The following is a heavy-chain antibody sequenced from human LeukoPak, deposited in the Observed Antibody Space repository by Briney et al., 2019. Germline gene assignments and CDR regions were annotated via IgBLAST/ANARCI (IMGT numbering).Heavy chain of an antibody. CDR2: ISYDGSNK. CDR1: GFTFSDCG. CDR3: ARDSGGSHPYFDY. D-gene: IGHD1-26*01. V-gene: IGHV3-30*19. J-gene: IGHJ4*02. Sequence: GGSLRLSCAASGFTFSDCGMHWVRQAPGKGLEWVAVISYDGSNKYYADSVKGRFTISRDNSKNTLYLQMNSLRAEDTAVYYCARDSGGSHPYFDYWGQGTLVTVSS.